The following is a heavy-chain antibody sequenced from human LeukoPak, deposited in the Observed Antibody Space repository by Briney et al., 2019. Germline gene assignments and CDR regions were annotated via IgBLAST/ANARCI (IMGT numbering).Heavy chain of an antibody. CDR3: ARLAGGYYYYMDV. Sequence: GGSLRLSCAASGFTFSSYEMNWVRQAPGKGLEWVSYISSSGSTIYYADSVKGRFPISRDNAKNSLYLQMNSLRAEYTAVYYCARLAGGYYYYMDVWGKGTTVTVSS. CDR1: GFTFSSYE. CDR2: ISSSGSTI. J-gene: IGHJ6*03. V-gene: IGHV3-48*03. D-gene: IGHD2-21*01.